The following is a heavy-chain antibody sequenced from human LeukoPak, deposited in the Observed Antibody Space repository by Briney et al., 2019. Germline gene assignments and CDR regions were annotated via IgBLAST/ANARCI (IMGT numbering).Heavy chain of an antibody. J-gene: IGHJ4*02. V-gene: IGHV1-46*01. D-gene: IGHD2-21*02. CDR3: AREKGLVVTAIPPYFDY. CDR2: INPSGGST. Sequence: ASVKVSCKASGYTFTIYYMHWVRQAPGQGLEWMGIINPSGGSTSYAQKFQGRVTVTRDTSTSTVYMELSSLRSEDTAVYYCAREKGLVVTAIPPYFDYWGQGTLVTVSS. CDR1: GYTFTIYY.